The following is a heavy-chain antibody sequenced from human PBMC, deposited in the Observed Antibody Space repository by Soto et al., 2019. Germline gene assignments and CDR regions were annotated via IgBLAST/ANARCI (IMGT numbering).Heavy chain of an antibody. CDR1: GFTFSSYA. D-gene: IGHD3-10*01. CDR3: AKARALLWFLGFDP. V-gene: IGHV3-23*01. CDR2: ISGSGGST. Sequence: VGSLIISCAASGFTFSSYAMSWVRQAPGKGLEWVSAISGSGGSTYYADSVKGRFTISRDNSKNTLYLQMNSLRAEDTAVYYCAKARALLWFLGFDPWGQGTLVTVSS. J-gene: IGHJ5*02.